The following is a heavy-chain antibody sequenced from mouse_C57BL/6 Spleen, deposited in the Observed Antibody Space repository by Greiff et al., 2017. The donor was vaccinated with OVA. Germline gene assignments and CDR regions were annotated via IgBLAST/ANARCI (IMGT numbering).Heavy chain of an antibody. CDR1: GYAFSSYW. CDR2: IYPGDGDT. Sequence: QVQLKQSGAELVKPGASVKISCKASGYAFSSYWMNWVKQRPGKGLEWIGQIYPGDGDTNYNGKFKGKATLTADKSSSTAYMQLSSLTSEDSAVYFCARDWDGGAWFAYWGQGTLVTVSA. CDR3: ARDWDGGAWFAY. J-gene: IGHJ3*01. D-gene: IGHD4-1*01. V-gene: IGHV1-80*01.